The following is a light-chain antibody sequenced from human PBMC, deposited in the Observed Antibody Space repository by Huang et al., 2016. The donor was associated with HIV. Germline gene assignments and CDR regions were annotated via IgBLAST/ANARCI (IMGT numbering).Light chain of an antibody. Sequence: AIQLTQSPSSLSTFVGDRVTITCRASQGISNSFAWYQQKPGKAPRLLIYGESTLQSGVPSRFRGSGSGTDFTLIIDSLQPEDFATYYCQQFNSYPYTFGQGTKLEIK. J-gene: IGKJ2*01. CDR3: QQFNSYPYT. CDR1: QGISNS. CDR2: GES. V-gene: IGKV1-13*02.